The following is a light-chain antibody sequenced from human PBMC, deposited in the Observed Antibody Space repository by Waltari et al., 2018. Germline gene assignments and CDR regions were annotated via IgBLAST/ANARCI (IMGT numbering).Light chain of an antibody. Sequence: DIQMTQSPSSLSASVGDRVTFTCRASQNINKYLNWYQQRPGKAPKLLIFDASNLQSGVPSRFSGSGSGTDFTLTISSLQPEDSATYYCQQSSNSPPWTFGQGTKVEIK. V-gene: IGKV1-39*01. CDR2: DAS. CDR3: QQSSNSPPWT. CDR1: QNINKY. J-gene: IGKJ1*01.